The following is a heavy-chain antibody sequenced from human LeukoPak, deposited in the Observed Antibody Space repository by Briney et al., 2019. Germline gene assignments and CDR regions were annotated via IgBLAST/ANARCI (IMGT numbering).Heavy chain of an antibody. CDR2: MNPNSGNT. CDR1: GYTFTSYD. D-gene: IGHD2-2*01. Sequence: GASVKLSCKASGYTFTSYDINWVRQATGQGLEWMGWMNPNSGNTGYAQKFQGRVTMTRNTSISTAYMELSSLRSEDTAVYYCASRPYCSSTSCQGNAFDIWGQGTMVTVSS. J-gene: IGHJ3*02. V-gene: IGHV1-8*01. CDR3: ASRPYCSSTSCQGNAFDI.